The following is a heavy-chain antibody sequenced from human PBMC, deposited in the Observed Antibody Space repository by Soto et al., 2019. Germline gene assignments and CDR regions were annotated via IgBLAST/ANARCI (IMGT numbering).Heavy chain of an antibody. Sequence: QVQLVQSGAEVKKPGSSVKVSCKASGGTFSSYTISWVRQAPGQGLEWMGRIIPILGIANYAQKFQGRVTITADKSTSTDYMELSSLRSEDTAVYYCARGGYSYGATPDYWGQGTLVTVSS. CDR3: ARGGYSYGATPDY. D-gene: IGHD5-18*01. CDR2: IIPILGIA. V-gene: IGHV1-69*02. CDR1: GGTFSSYT. J-gene: IGHJ4*02.